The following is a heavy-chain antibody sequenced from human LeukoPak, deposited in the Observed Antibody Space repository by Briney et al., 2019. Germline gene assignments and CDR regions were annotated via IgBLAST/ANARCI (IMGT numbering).Heavy chain of an antibody. CDR3: AREGWGYGSGSYYRHYYYYGMDV. Sequence: ASVKVSCKASGYTFTSYYMHWVRQAPGQGLEWMGIINPSGGSTSYAQKFQGRVTMTRDTSTSTVYMELSSLRSEDTAVYYCAREGWGYGSGSYYRHYYYYGMDVWGQGTTVTVSS. J-gene: IGHJ6*02. D-gene: IGHD3-10*01. CDR1: GYTFTSYY. CDR2: INPSGGST. V-gene: IGHV1-46*01.